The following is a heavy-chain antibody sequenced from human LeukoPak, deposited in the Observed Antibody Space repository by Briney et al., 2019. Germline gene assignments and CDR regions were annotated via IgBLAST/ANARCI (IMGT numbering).Heavy chain of an antibody. D-gene: IGHD2-21*02. CDR3: ATFYCGGDCYAGYFDY. CDR2: IYYSGST. Sequence: PSETLSLTCTVSGGSISSNTYYWGWIRQPPGKGLEWIGSIYYSGSTYYNPSLKSRVTISVDTSKKQLSLKLSSVTAADTAVYYCATFYCGGDCYAGYFDYWGQGTLVTVSS. CDR1: GGSISSNTYY. V-gene: IGHV4-39*01. J-gene: IGHJ4*02.